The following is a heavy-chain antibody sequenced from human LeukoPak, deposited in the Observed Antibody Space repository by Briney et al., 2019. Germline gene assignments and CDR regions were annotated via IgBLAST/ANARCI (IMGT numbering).Heavy chain of an antibody. D-gene: IGHD3-10*01. CDR1: GGSISSYY. Sequence: SETLSLTCTVSGGSISSYYWSWIRQPPGKGLEWIGYIYYRGSTNYNPSLKSRVTISVGTSKNQFSLKLSSVTAADTAVYYCAGMVRDPQFDYWGQGTLVTVSS. CDR2: IYYRGST. J-gene: IGHJ4*02. CDR3: AGMVRDPQFDY. V-gene: IGHV4-59*01.